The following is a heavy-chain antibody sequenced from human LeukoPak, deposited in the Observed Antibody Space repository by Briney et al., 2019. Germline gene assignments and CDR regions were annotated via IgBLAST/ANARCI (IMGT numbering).Heavy chain of an antibody. CDR3: ARGARWSDY. D-gene: IGHD4-23*01. CDR1: GGSISSYF. J-gene: IGHJ4*02. V-gene: IGHV4-59*01. Sequence: SETLSLTCTVSGGSISSYFWGWIRQPPRKGLEWIGNIYYSGSSNYKPSLQCRVTISVAPSKNQFSLKMTSVTAADTAVYYCARGARWSDYWGQGTLVTVSS. CDR2: IYYSGSS.